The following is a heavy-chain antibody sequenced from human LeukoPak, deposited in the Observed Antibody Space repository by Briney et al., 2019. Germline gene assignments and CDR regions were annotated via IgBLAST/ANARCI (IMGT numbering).Heavy chain of an antibody. J-gene: IGHJ4*02. V-gene: IGHV4-59*01. CDR2: IYYSGRT. Sequence: SETLSLTCTVSGGSISSYYWSWIRQPPGKGLEWMGYIYYSGRTNYNPSLKSRVTISVDTSKNQFSLKLSSVTAADPAVYYCARAPVLRYFDWYFDYWAREPWSPSPQ. CDR3: ARAPVLRYFDWYFDY. CDR1: GGSISSYY. D-gene: IGHD3-9*01.